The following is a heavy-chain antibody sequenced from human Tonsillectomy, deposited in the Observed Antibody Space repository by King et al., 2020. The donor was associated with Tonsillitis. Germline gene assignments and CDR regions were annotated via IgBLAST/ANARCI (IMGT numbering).Heavy chain of an antibody. CDR2: IYYSGST. V-gene: IGHV4-59*01. D-gene: IGHD2-15*01. CDR3: ARTTYCSGGSCYGASWFDP. Sequence: VQLQESGPGLVKPSETLSLTCTVSGGSISSYYWSWIRQPPGKGLEWIGYIYYSGSTHYNPSLKSRVTISVDTSKNQFSLKLSSVTAADTAVYYCARTTYCSGGSCYGASWFDPWGQGTLVTVSS. J-gene: IGHJ5*02. CDR1: GGSISSYY.